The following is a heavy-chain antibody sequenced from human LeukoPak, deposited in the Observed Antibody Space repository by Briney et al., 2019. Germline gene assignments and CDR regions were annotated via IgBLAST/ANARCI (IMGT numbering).Heavy chain of an antibody. CDR2: IRSKTNNYAT. J-gene: IGHJ4*02. Sequence: PGGSVRLSCAASGFTFSGSAMHWVRQASGKGLEWVGRIRSKTNNYATAYTASVKGRFTISRDDSKNTAYLQMNSLKAEDTAMYYCTRHEDQGPTTLFDYWGQGTLVTVSS. CDR3: TRHEDQGPTTLFDY. CDR1: GFTFSGSA. V-gene: IGHV3-73*01. D-gene: IGHD1-26*01.